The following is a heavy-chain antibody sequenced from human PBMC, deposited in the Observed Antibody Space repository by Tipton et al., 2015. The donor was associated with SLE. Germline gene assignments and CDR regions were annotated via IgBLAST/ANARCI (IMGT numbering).Heavy chain of an antibody. V-gene: IGHV3-21*01. J-gene: IGHJ4*02. Sequence: GSLRLSCAASGFIFSSYGMHWVRQAPGKGLEWVSSISASGRTMYYTDSLKGRFTISRDNAKNSLSLQMNSLRVEDTAVYYCVRENYYKFDNWGQGTLVTVSS. CDR2: ISASGRTM. D-gene: IGHD3-22*01. CDR3: VRENYYKFDN. CDR1: GFIFSSYG.